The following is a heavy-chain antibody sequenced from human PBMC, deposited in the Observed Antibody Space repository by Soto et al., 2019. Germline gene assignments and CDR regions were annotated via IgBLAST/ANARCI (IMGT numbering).Heavy chain of an antibody. D-gene: IGHD2-15*01. V-gene: IGHV4-39*01. CDR3: ARTVVVSTVANA. Sequence: LSKTLSLTCTVSGGSINTNNYYWGWVRQPPGKGLEWIGSVFYNGTTYYSPSLKSRVTISLATSRTQFSLKLDSVNAADAAVYYCARTVVVSTVANAWGTGPLGTGSS. J-gene: IGHJ5*02. CDR1: GGSINTNNYY. CDR2: VFYNGTT.